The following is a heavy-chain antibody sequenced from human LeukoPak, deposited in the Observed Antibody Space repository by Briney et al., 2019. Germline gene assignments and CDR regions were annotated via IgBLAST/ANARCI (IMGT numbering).Heavy chain of an antibody. CDR3: ARDWRASIAAAGGMEYYYYGMDV. CDR1: GDSVSSNSAA. D-gene: IGHD6-13*01. V-gene: IGHV6-1*01. Sequence: SQTLSLTCAISGDSVSSNSAAWNWIRQSPSRGLEWLGRTYYRSKWYNDYAVSVKSRITINPDTSKNQFSLQLNSVTAADTAVYYCARDWRASIAAAGGMEYYYYGMDVWGQGTTVTVSS. CDR2: TYYRSKWYN. J-gene: IGHJ6*02.